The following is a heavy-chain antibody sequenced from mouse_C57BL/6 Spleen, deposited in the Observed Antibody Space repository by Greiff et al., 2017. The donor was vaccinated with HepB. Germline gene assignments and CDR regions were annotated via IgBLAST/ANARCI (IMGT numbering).Heavy chain of an antibody. CDR1: GYTFTDYE. V-gene: IGHV1-15*01. J-gene: IGHJ4*01. CDR3: TDYSKGAYAMDY. Sequence: QVQLQQSGAELVRPGASVTLSCKASGYTFTDYEMHWVKQTPVHGLEWIGAIDPETGGTDYNQKFKGKAILTADKSSSTAYMELRSLTSEDSAVYYWTDYSKGAYAMDYWGQGTSVTVSS. CDR2: IDPETGGT. D-gene: IGHD2-5*01.